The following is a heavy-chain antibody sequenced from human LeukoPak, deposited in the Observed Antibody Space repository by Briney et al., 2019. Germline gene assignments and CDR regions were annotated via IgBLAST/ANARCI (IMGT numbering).Heavy chain of an antibody. D-gene: IGHD3-10*01. CDR1: GYTFNIYW. J-gene: IGHJ4*02. CDR2: IYPSDSDI. CDR3: ARQVFGGPSGGGLLDY. Sequence: GESLKISCKGSGYTFNIYWIGWVRQMPGKGLEWMGIIYPSDSDIRYSPSFQGQVTISADKSISTAYLQWSGLKASDTAMYYCARQVFGGPSGGGLLDYWGQGTLVTVSS. V-gene: IGHV5-51*01.